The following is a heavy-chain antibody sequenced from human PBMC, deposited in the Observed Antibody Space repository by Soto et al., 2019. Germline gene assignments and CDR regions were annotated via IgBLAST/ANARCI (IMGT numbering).Heavy chain of an antibody. V-gene: IGHV4-39*01. D-gene: IGHD2-2*03. CDR1: GGPVGSNSYS. CDR2: IYSSENT. Sequence: SETLSLTCTVSGGPVGSNSYSWGWVRQSPGKGLEWIGTIYSSENTYYNPSLLSRVTISVDTSKNEFSLRLSSVTAADTAVYYCARLNGYCVSANCHGYYGMDVWGQGTTVTVSS. J-gene: IGHJ6*02. CDR3: ARLNGYCVSANCHGYYGMDV.